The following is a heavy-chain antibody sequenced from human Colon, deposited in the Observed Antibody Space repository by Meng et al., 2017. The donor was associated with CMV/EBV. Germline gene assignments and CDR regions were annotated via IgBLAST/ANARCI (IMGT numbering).Heavy chain of an antibody. CDR3: ARYQFSMVRGVPTPYFDY. Sequence: YTVANYGLNWVRQAPGQGLEWMGWIYTNTGNPVYAQGFTGRFVFSLDTSVSTAYLQISSLKAEDTAVYYCARYQFSMVRGVPTPYFDYWGQGTLVTVSS. CDR1: YTVANYG. V-gene: IGHV7-4-1*02. CDR2: IYTNTGNP. J-gene: IGHJ4*02. D-gene: IGHD3-10*01.